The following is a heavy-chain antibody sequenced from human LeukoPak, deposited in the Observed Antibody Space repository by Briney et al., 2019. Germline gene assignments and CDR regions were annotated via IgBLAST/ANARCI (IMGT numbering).Heavy chain of an antibody. CDR2: INAGNGNT. D-gene: IGHD6-25*01. CDR3: AREVSGLDY. Sequence: ASVKVSCTASGYGFTSYDLHWVRDPPGQRLGWMGWINAGNGNTEYSQRFLDRVTITRDTSASTAYIELSSLRSEDTAVYYCAREVSGLDYWGQGSLVTVSS. J-gene: IGHJ4*02. CDR1: GYGFTSYD. V-gene: IGHV1-3*01.